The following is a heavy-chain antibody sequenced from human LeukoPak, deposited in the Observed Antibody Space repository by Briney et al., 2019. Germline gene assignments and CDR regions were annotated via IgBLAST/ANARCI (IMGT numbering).Heavy chain of an antibody. CDR1: GYTFTSYG. CDR3: ARAVRPFDSSGYYTDYYYYMDV. D-gene: IGHD3-22*01. Sequence: ASVKVSCKASGYTFTSYGISWGRQAPGQGLEWMGWVSAYNGNTNHAQKLQGRVTMTTDTSTSTAYMELRSLRSDDTAVYYCARAVRPFDSSGYYTDYYYYMDVWGKGTTVTVSS. J-gene: IGHJ6*03. V-gene: IGHV1-18*01. CDR2: VSAYNGNT.